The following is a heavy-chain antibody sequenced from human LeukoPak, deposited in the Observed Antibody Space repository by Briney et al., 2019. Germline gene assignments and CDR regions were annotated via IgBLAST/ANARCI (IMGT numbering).Heavy chain of an antibody. CDR1: GFTFSSYA. CDR2: ISVSVTGT. D-gene: IGHD6-19*01. CDR3: AKGWQWLGTLDY. V-gene: IGHV3-23*01. J-gene: IGHJ4*02. Sequence: PGGSLRLSCAASGFTFSSYAMSWVRQAPGKGLEWVSGISVSVTGTYYADSVKGRFTISRDNSKNTLYLQMNSLRAEDTAVYYCAKGWQWLGTLDYWGQGTLVTVSS.